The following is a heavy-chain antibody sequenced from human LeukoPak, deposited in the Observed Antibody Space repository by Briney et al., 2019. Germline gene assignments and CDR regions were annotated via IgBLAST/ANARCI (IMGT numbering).Heavy chain of an antibody. Sequence: SETLSLTCAVYGGSFSDYYWTWIRQPPGKGLEWIGEIYHSGSTNYNPSLKSRVTISVDTSKNQFSLKLYSVTAADTAVYYCARDRRYSRSDYWGQGTLVTVSS. CDR2: IYHSGST. V-gene: IGHV4-34*01. CDR3: ARDRRYSRSDY. CDR1: GGSFSDYY. D-gene: IGHD6-13*01. J-gene: IGHJ4*02.